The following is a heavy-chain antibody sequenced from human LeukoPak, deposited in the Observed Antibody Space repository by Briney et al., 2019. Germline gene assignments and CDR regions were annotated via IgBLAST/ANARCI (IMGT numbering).Heavy chain of an antibody. D-gene: IGHD3-16*02. CDR1: GFTFNSFA. Sequence: GGSLRLSCAASGFTFNSFAMNWVRQAPRKGLEWVSSISGSDGTSHYADVVKGRFTISRDNSKNTLYLQMNSLRAEDMAAYYCAKSLGVGGYTRYKGFDQWGQGALVVVSS. CDR3: AKSLGVGGYTRYKGFDQ. J-gene: IGHJ4*02. V-gene: IGHV3-23*01. CDR2: ISGSDGTS.